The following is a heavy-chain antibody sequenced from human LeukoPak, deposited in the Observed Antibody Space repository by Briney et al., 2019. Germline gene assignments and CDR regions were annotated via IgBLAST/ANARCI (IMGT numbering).Heavy chain of an antibody. D-gene: IGHD3-22*01. J-gene: IGHJ4*02. V-gene: IGHV1-69*13. CDR3: ARGYYYDSSGYYLPFDY. CDR1: GGTFSSYA. CDR2: IIPIFGTA. Sequence: SVKVSCKASGGTFSSYAISWVRQAPGQGLEWMGGIIPIFGTANYAQKFQGRVTIAADESTSTAYMELSSLRSEDTAVYYCARGYYYDSSGYYLPFDYWGQGTLVTVSS.